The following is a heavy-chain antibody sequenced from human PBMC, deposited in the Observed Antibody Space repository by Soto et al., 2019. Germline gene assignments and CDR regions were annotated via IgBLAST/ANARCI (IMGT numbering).Heavy chain of an antibody. V-gene: IGHV1-18*01. J-gene: IGHJ5*02. CDR1: GYTFTSYG. CDR3: AGHNWNYGGTWFDP. D-gene: IGHD1-7*01. Sequence: ASVKVSCKASGYTFTSYGISWVRQAPGQGLEWMGWISAYNGNTNYAQKLQGRVTMTTDTSTSTAYMELSRLRSDDTAVYYCAGHNWNYGGTWFDPWGQGTLVTVSS. CDR2: ISAYNGNT.